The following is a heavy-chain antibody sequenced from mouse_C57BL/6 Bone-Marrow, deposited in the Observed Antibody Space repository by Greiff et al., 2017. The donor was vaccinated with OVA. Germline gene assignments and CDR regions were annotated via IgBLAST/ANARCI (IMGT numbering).Heavy chain of an antibody. J-gene: IGHJ4*01. CDR3: ARDPIYYGNYDAMDY. CDR2: ISDGGSYT. CDR1: GFTFSSYA. V-gene: IGHV5-4*01. D-gene: IGHD2-1*01. Sequence: VKLVESGGGLVKPGGSLKLSCAASGFTFSSYAMSWVRQTPEKRLEWVATISDGGSYTYYPDNVKGRFTIARDNAKNNLYLQMSHLKSEDTAMYYCARDPIYYGNYDAMDYWGQGTSVTVSS.